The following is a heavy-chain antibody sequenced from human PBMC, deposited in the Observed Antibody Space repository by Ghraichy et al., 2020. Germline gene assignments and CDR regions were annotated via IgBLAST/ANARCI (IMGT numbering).Heavy chain of an antibody. Sequence: GGSLRLSCAASGFTFSSYSMNWVRQAPGKGLEWVSSISSSSSYIYYADSVKGRFTISRDNAKNSLYLQMNSLRAEDTAVYYCARDGVGVVVPAAIFPGYYYGMDVWGQGTTVTVSS. CDR2: ISSSSSYI. D-gene: IGHD2-2*01. V-gene: IGHV3-21*01. J-gene: IGHJ6*02. CDR3: ARDGVGVVVPAAIFPGYYYGMDV. CDR1: GFTFSSYS.